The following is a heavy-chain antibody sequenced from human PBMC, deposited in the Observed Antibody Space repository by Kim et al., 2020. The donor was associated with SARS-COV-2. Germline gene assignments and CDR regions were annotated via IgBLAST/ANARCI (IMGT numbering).Heavy chain of an antibody. D-gene: IGHD3-22*01. V-gene: IGHV3-66*01. CDR2: IYSGGIT. J-gene: IGHJ4*02. CDR3: ARDYYDSSGYYYSDY. CDR1: GFTVSSNY. Sequence: GGSLRLSCAASGFTVSSNYMSWVRQAPGKGLEWVSLIYSGGITYYADSVKGRLTISRDNSKNTLYLQMNSLRAEDTAVYYCARDYYDSSGYYYSDYWGQGTLVTVSS.